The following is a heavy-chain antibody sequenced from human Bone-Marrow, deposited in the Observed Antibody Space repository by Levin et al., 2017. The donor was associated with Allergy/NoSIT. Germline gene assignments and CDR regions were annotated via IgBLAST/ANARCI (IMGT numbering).Heavy chain of an antibody. Sequence: SGPTLVNPTQAFTVTCSFSGFSLPATGAAVGWVRQPPGKALEWLALIYRYDDKRYSPSLRSRLTITNDTSKNQVVLTVTDMDPVDTGTYDCAHGAATVPKTYFDFWGQGLLVTVSS. V-gene: IGHV2-5*01. CDR3: AHGAATVPKTYFDF. CDR2: IYRYDDK. J-gene: IGHJ4*02. CDR1: GFSLPATGAA. D-gene: IGHD1-14*01.